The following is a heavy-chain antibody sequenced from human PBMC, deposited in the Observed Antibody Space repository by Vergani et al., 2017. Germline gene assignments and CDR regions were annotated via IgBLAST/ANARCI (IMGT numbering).Heavy chain of an antibody. CDR1: GFTFSSSA. D-gene: IGHD5-24*01. Sequence: EVQLLASGGGLVQPGGSLRLSCATSGFTFSSSAMSWVRQAPGKGLEWVSAISGRGGSTSYADSVKGRFTISRDNSKTTLYLQMNSLRAQDTAVYYCAKDRFCRDGYNVMDWFDPWGQGTLVTVSS. CDR2: ISGRGGST. J-gene: IGHJ5*02. CDR3: AKDRFCRDGYNVMDWFDP. V-gene: IGHV3-23*01.